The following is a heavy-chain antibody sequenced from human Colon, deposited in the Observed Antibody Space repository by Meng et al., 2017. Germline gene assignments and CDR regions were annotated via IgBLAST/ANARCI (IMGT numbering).Heavy chain of an antibody. CDR1: GGSITSYNY. CDR3: ARHGGYHFDS. V-gene: IGHV4-4*02. J-gene: IGHJ4*02. CDR2: IDLGGSP. Sequence: QGRLRGSDPGLVELSGTLSLTCVVSGGSITSYNYWSWVRQPPDKALEWIGQIDLGGSPNYNPSLRSRVTMSLDISKNQLSPSLRSVAAADTAVYYCARHGGYHFDSWGQGALVTVSS. D-gene: IGHD4-17*01.